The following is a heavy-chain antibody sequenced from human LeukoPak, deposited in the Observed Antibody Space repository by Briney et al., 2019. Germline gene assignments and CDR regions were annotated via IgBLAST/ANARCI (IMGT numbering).Heavy chain of an antibody. Sequence: ASVKVSCKASGGTFSSYAISWVRQAPGQGLEWMGGIIPIFGTANYAQKFQGRVTITADESTSTAYMELSSLRSEDTAVYYCARDRGYYDSSGLTYYFDYWGQGTLVTVSS. D-gene: IGHD3-22*01. CDR1: GGTFSSYA. V-gene: IGHV1-69*13. CDR2: IIPIFGTA. CDR3: ARDRGYYDSSGLTYYFDY. J-gene: IGHJ4*02.